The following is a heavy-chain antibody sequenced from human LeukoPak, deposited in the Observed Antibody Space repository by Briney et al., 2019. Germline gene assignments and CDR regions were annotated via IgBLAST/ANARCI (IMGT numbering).Heavy chain of an antibody. Sequence: PGGSLRLSCAASGFTFSSYRMNWVRQAPGKGLEWVSYIMGGGSTIYYADTVKGRFTISRANAKNSLYLQMNSLRAEEPAVYYCARDLDSGYDLGYWGQGTLVTVSS. D-gene: IGHD5-12*01. CDR1: GFTFSSYR. V-gene: IGHV3-48*01. CDR2: IMGGGSTI. J-gene: IGHJ4*02. CDR3: ARDLDSGYDLGY.